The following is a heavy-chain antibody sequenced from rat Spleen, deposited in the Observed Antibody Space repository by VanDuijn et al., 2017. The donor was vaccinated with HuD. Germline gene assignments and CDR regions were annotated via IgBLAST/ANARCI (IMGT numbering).Heavy chain of an antibody. V-gene: IGHV5-7*01. CDR3: TIYGGS. CDR1: GFTFNDYY. D-gene: IGHD1-11*01. CDR2: IIYDGSST. Sequence: EVQLVESGGGLVQPGRSMRLSCAASGFTFNDYYMAWVRQAPEKGLEWVATIIYDGSSTYYRDSVKGRFTISRDNAKSTLYLQMDSLRSEDTATYYCTIYGGSWGQGVMVTVSS. J-gene: IGHJ2*01.